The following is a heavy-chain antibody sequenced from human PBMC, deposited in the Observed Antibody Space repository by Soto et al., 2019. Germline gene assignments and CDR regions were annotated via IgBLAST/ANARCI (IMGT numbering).Heavy chain of an antibody. J-gene: IGHJ4*02. V-gene: IGHV1-8*01. CDR2: MNPNSGNT. Sequence: ASVKVSCKASGYTFTSYDINWVRQATGQGLEWMGWMNPNSGNTGYAQKFQGRVTMTRNTSISTAYMELSSLRSEDTAVYYCARGLARRGSRILVYWGQGTLVTVSS. D-gene: IGHD2-15*01. CDR3: ARGLARRGSRILVY. CDR1: GYTFTSYD.